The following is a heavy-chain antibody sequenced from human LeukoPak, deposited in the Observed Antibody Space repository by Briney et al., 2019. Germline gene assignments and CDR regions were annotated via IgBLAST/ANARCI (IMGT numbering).Heavy chain of an antibody. D-gene: IGHD1-26*01. CDR3: ARGELGATEPTPDY. Sequence: ASVKVSCTASGYTFTGYYMHWVRQAPGQGLEWMGRINPNSGGTNYAQKFQGRVTMTRDMSISTAYMELSRLRSDDTAVYYCARGELGATEPTPDYWGQGTLVTVSP. V-gene: IGHV1-2*06. CDR2: INPNSGGT. J-gene: IGHJ4*02. CDR1: GYTFTGYY.